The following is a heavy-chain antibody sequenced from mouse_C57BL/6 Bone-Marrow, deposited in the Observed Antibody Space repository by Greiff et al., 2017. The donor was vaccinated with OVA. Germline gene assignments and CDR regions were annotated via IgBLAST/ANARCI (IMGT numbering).Heavy chain of an antibody. D-gene: IGHD2-5*01. J-gene: IGHJ4*01. CDR3: ARREYYSNLYAMDD. CDR2: INPNNGGT. V-gene: IGHV1-18*01. CDR1: GYTFTDYN. Sequence: EVQLQQSGPELVKPGASVKIPCKASGYTFTDYNMDWVKQSHGKSLEWIGDINPNNGGTIYNQKFKGKATLTVDKSSSTAYMELRSLTSEDTAVYDCARREYYSNLYAMDDWGQGTSVTVSS.